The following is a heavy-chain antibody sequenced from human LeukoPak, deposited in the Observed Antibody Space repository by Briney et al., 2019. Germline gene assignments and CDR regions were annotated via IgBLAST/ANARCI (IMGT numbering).Heavy chain of an antibody. CDR2: IRSKAYGETA. J-gene: IGHJ4*02. CDR1: GFTFGDYA. V-gene: IGHV3-49*03. Sequence: GGSLRLSCTASGFTFGDYAMSWIRQAPGKGLEWVGFIRSKAYGETADYAASVKGRFTTSRDDSKAVAYLQMNSLKTEDTAVYHCTRDRGAYNLYDYWGQGTLVTVSS. D-gene: IGHD1-1*01. CDR3: TRDRGAYNLYDY.